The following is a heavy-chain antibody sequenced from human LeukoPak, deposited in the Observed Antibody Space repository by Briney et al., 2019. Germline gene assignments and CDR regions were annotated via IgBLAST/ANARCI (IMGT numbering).Heavy chain of an antibody. J-gene: IGHJ4*02. CDR3: AKDRVAAAGTSYFDY. CDR1: GFTFSSYG. Sequence: GGSLRLSCAASGFTFSSYGMSWVHQAPGKGLEWVSAISGSGGSTYYADSVKGRFTISRDNSKNTLYLQMNSLRAEDTAVYYCAKDRVAAAGTSYFDYWGQGTLVTVSS. V-gene: IGHV3-23*01. CDR2: ISGSGGST. D-gene: IGHD6-13*01.